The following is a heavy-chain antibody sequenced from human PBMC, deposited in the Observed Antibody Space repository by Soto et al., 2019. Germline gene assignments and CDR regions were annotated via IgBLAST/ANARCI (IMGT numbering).Heavy chain of an antibody. J-gene: IGHJ6*03. Sequence: PSETLSLTCAVYGVSFSGYYWSWIRQPPGKGLEWIGEINHSGSTNYNPSLKSRVTISVDTSKNQFSLKLSSVTAADTAVYYCARGRDFWSGYHYYYYMDVWGKGTTVTVSS. D-gene: IGHD3-3*01. CDR2: INHSGST. CDR1: GVSFSGYY. V-gene: IGHV4-34*01. CDR3: ARGRDFWSGYHYYYYMDV.